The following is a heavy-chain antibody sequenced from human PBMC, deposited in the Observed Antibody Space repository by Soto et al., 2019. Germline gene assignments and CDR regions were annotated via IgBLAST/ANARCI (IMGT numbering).Heavy chain of an antibody. D-gene: IGHD6-19*01. Sequence: SETLSLTCTVSGGSISSSSYCWGWIRQPPGKGLEWIGSIYYSGSTYYNPSLKSRVTISVDTSKNQFSLKLSSVTAADTAVYYCARAVAGSPRYFDYWGQGTPVTVSS. CDR1: GGSISSSSYC. CDR3: ARAVAGSPRYFDY. J-gene: IGHJ4*02. CDR2: IYYSGST. V-gene: IGHV4-39*01.